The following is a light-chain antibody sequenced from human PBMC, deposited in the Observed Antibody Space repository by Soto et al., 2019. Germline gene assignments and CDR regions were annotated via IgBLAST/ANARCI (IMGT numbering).Light chain of an antibody. V-gene: IGLV2-14*01. Sequence: QSALTQPASVSGSPGQSITISCTGTSSDVGVYNYVSWYRQHPGKAPKLMIYEVNNRPSGVSNRFSGSKSGNTASLTISGLQAEDEADYYCSSYRSRSTVVFGGGTKLTVL. CDR3: SSYRSRSTVV. CDR2: EVN. CDR1: SSDVGVYNY. J-gene: IGLJ3*02.